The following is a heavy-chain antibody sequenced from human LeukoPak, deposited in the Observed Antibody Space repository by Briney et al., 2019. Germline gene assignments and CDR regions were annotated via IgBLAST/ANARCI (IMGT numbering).Heavy chain of an antibody. CDR3: ASGDSSSCDY. J-gene: IGHJ4*02. Sequence: ASVKVSCKASGYTFTGFYMYWVRQAPGQGLEWLGWINPDSGGTHYAQKFQGRVTMTRDTSISTAYMELSRLRSDDTAVYYCASGDSSSCDYWGQGTLVTVSS. CDR2: INPDSGGT. D-gene: IGHD6-13*01. V-gene: IGHV1-2*02. CDR1: GYTFTGFY.